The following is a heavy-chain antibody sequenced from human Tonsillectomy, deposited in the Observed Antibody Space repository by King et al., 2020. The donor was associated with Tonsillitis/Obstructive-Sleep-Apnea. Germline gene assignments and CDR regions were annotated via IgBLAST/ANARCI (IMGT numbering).Heavy chain of an antibody. D-gene: IGHD5-24*01. CDR1: GGTFSSYA. V-gene: IGHV1-69*01. J-gene: IGHJ6*03. Sequence: VQLVESGAEVKKPGSSVKVSCKASGGTFSSYAISWVRQAPGQGLEWMGGIIPIFGTANYAQKFQGRVTITADESTRTAYMELSSLRSEDTAVYYCARGGDGFNYYYYYMDVWGKGTTVTVSS. CDR3: ARGGDGFNYYYYYMDV. CDR2: IIPIFGTA.